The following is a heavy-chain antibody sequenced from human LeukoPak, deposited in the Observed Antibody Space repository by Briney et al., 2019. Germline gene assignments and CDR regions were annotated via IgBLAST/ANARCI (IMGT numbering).Heavy chain of an antibody. V-gene: IGHV4-59*12. Sequence: SETLSLTCTVSGGSISSYYWSWIRQPPGKGLEWIGYIYYSGSTYYNPSLKSRVTISVDTSKNQFSLKLSSVTAADTAVYYCARDRDYYGSGSKRGRWFDPWGQGTLVTVSS. CDR3: ARDRDYYGSGSKRGRWFDP. D-gene: IGHD3-10*01. CDR2: IYYSGST. J-gene: IGHJ5*02. CDR1: GGSISSYY.